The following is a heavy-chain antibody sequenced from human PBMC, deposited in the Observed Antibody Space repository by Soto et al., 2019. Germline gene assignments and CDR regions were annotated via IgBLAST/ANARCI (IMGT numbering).Heavy chain of an antibody. V-gene: IGHV3-53*01. J-gene: IGHJ5*02. CDR3: ARALPVAKGGFDP. CDR1: GFTGSNTY. Sequence: AGGSLRLSCAASGFTGSNTYMTWVRQPPGKGLECVSVIYTAGGTNYADSVKGRFIISRDNSKNTLYLQMNSLRAEDTAVYYCARALPVAKGGFDPWGQGTLVTVS. CDR2: IYTAGGT. D-gene: IGHD2-2*01.